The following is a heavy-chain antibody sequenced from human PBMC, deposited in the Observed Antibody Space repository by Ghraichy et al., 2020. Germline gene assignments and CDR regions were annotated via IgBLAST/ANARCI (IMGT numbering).Heavy chain of an antibody. Sequence: GSLRLSCAASGFTFSSSAMSWVRQAPGKGLEWVSAISGSGGSTYYADSVKGRFTISRDNSKNTLYLQMNSLRAEDTAVYYCAKDREGFTYYYDSSGYYFDYWGQGTLVTVSS. V-gene: IGHV3-23*01. CDR2: ISGSGGST. J-gene: IGHJ4*02. CDR3: AKDREGFTYYYDSSGYYFDY. D-gene: IGHD3-22*01. CDR1: GFTFSSSA.